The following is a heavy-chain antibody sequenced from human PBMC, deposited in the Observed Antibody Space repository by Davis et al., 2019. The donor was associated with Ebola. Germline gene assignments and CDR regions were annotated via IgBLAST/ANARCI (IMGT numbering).Heavy chain of an antibody. J-gene: IGHJ3*02. CDR1: GYSFANYW. Sequence: GESLKISCKGSGYSFANYWIGWVRQMPGKGLEWMGIIYPDDSDVIYSPSFQGQVIISVDKSINTAYLQWSSLKASDTAMYYCARPATARRGDAFDIWGQGTMVTVSS. CDR2: IYPDDSDV. V-gene: IGHV5-51*01. D-gene: IGHD4-17*01. CDR3: ARPATARRGDAFDI.